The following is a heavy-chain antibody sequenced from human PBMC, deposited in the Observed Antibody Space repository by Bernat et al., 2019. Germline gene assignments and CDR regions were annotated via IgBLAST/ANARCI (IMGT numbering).Heavy chain of an antibody. CDR2: ISSSGSTI. CDR3: ARGDAFDV. Sequence: EVQLVESGGGVVQPGGSLRLFCAASGFIFSSYEMNWVLQAPGKGLEWVSYISSSGSTISYADTVKGRVTISRDNAKNSLYLQMNSLRAEDTAVYYCARGDAFDVWGQGTMVTVSS. J-gene: IGHJ3*01. CDR1: GFIFSSYE. V-gene: IGHV3-48*03.